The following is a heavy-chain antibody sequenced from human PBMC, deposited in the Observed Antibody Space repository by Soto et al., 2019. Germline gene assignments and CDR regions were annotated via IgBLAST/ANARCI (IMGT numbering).Heavy chain of an antibody. D-gene: IGHD2-21*01. CDR1: GYGFTTMW. V-gene: IGHV5-10-1*01. CDR3: VRHSSNTVAPRDPFAP. CDR2: VDPSDSYT. J-gene: IGHJ5*02. Sequence: ESLTISCQHFGYGFTTMWLSWVRQIPGKGLEWVGRVDPSDSYTDYSPSFRGHVIISVDRSVSTAYLEWSGLKASDSAIYYCVRHSSNTVAPRDPFAPWSQRNLVTGSS.